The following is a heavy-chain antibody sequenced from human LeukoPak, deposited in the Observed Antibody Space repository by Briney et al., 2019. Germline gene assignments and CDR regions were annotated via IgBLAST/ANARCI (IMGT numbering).Heavy chain of an antibody. CDR3: ARAGGFNSPFAY. CDR1: GGSISSYY. D-gene: IGHD5-24*01. V-gene: IGHV4-59*13. J-gene: IGHJ4*02. CDR2: IYHSGST. Sequence: PSETLSLTCTASGGSISSYYWSWIRQPPGKGLEWIGYIYHSGSTNYNPSLKSRVSISVDTSKNQFSLKLNSVTAADTAVYHCARAGGFNSPFAYWGRGTLVTVSS.